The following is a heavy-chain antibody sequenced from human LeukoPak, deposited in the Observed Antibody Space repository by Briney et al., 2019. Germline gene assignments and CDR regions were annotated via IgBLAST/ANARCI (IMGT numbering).Heavy chain of an antibody. Sequence: KSGGSLRLSCAASGFTFSSYSMNWVRQAPGKGLEWVSSISSSSSYIYYADSVKGRFTISRDNAKNSLYLQMNSLRAEDTAVYYCARDYRDYDGSSDYWGQGTLVTVSS. CDR1: GFTFSSYS. D-gene: IGHD5-12*01. CDR3: ARDYRDYDGSSDY. J-gene: IGHJ4*02. V-gene: IGHV3-21*01. CDR2: ISSSSSYI.